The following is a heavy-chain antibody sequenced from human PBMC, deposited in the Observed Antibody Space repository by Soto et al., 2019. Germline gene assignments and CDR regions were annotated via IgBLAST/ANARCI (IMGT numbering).Heavy chain of an antibody. V-gene: IGHV1-18*01. Sequence: ASVKVSCKASGYTFSNFAMHWVRQAPGQRLEWMGWINADNCNTNYAQKLQGRVTMTSDTSTSTAYMELRSLRSDDTAVYYCARDPPPPDYWGQGTLVTVSS. CDR1: GYTFSNFA. J-gene: IGHJ4*02. CDR2: INADNCNT. CDR3: ARDPPPPDY.